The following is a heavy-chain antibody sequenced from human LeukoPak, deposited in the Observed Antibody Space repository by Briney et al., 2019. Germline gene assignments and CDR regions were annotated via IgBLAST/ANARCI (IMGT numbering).Heavy chain of an antibody. J-gene: IGHJ4*02. CDR2: ISGSGGST. CDR1: GFTFSSYG. CDR3: AKDTAGASILFDY. V-gene: IGHV3-23*01. Sequence: GGSLRLSCAASGFTFSSYGMSWVRQAPGKGLEWVSAISGSGGSTYYADSVKGRFTISRDNSKNTLYLQMNSLRAEDTAVYYCAKDTAGASILFDYWGQGTLVTVSS. D-gene: IGHD6-19*01.